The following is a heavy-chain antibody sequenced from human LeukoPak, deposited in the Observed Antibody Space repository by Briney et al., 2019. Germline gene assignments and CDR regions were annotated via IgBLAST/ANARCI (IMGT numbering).Heavy chain of an antibody. CDR3: ARDRHGDTGDWSFDL. CDR1: GFTFSSYW. V-gene: IGHV3-7*01. Sequence: GGSLRLSCAASGFTFSSYWMSWVRQAPGKRLEWVANTNQDGSETYHVDSVKGRFTISRDNGRSSLFLQMNSLRVEDTAIYYCARDRHGDTGDWSFDLWGRGTLVTASS. J-gene: IGHJ2*01. CDR2: TNQDGSET. D-gene: IGHD4-17*01.